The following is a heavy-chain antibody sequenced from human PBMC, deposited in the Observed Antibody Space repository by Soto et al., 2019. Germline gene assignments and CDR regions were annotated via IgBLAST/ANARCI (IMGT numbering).Heavy chain of an antibody. Sequence: WETLSLTCTVSGGSISSYYWSWIRQPPGKGLEWIGYIYYSGSTNYNPSLKSRVTISVDTSKNQFSLKLSSVTAADTAVYYCARRVDYVWGSYRYSPYFDYWGQGTLVTVSS. CDR3: ARRVDYVWGSYRYSPYFDY. J-gene: IGHJ4*02. CDR1: GGSISSYY. V-gene: IGHV4-59*08. D-gene: IGHD3-16*02. CDR2: IYYSGST.